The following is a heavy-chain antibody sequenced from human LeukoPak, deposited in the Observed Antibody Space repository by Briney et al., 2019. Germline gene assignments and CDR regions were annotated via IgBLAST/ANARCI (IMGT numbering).Heavy chain of an antibody. V-gene: IGHV3-21*01. CDR3: ARSGSGWYGFDY. CDR1: GLTFSSYS. CDR2: ISSSSSYI. J-gene: IGHJ4*02. Sequence: PGGSLRLSCAASGLTFSSYSMNWVRQAPGKGLEWVSSISSSSSYIYYADSVKGRFTISRDNAKNSLYLQMNSLRAEDTAVYYCARSGSGWYGFDYWGQGTLVTVSS. D-gene: IGHD6-19*01.